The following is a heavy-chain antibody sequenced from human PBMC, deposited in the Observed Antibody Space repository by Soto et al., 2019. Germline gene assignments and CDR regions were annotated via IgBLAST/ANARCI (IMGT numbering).Heavy chain of an antibody. CDR1: SGSISVTDVF. CDR3: ARITGRHLDY. J-gene: IGHJ4*02. D-gene: IGHD1-20*01. V-gene: IGHV4-39*01. CDR2: VDYSGTA. Sequence: SETLSLTCTVSSGSISVTDVFWVWVRQPPGKGLEWIGNVDYSGTAYFSPSLATRVTFHVDTSKNQFSLTLYSVTAADTAVYYCARITGRHLDYWGQGSLVTVSS.